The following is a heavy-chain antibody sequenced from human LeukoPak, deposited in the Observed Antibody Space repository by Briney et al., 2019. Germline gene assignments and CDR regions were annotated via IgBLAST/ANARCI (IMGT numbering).Heavy chain of an antibody. V-gene: IGHV4-38-2*01. CDR2: IYHSGST. J-gene: IGHJ6*03. Sequence: PGGSLRLSCAASGFTFSADWMAWVRQPPGKGLEWIGSIYHSGSTYYNPSLKSRVTISVDTSKNQFSLKLSSVTAADTAVYYCARLDYYYYMDVWGKGTTVTVSS. CDR1: GFTFSADW. CDR3: ARLDYYYYMDV.